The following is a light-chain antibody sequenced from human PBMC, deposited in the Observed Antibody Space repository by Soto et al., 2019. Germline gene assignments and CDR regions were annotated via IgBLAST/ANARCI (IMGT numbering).Light chain of an antibody. V-gene: IGKV3-20*01. CDR1: HTISSSY. Sequence: EIVLTQSPGTLSLSPGERATLSCRASHTISSSYLAWYQQKPGQAPRLLVYGISRRATGIPDRFSGSGSGTDFTLTITRLEPEDFAVYYCQQYVTSSPRTFGQGTKVDIK. J-gene: IGKJ1*01. CDR3: QQYVTSSPRT. CDR2: GIS.